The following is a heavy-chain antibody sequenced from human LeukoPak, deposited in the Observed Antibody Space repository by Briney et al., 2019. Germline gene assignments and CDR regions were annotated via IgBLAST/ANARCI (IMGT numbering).Heavy chain of an antibody. V-gene: IGHV3-7*03. D-gene: IGHD2-15*01. CDR2: IKQDGSET. Sequence: GGSLRLSCAASGFTFSSYWMTWVRQAPGKGLEWVANIKQDGSETCYVDSVKGRFTISRDNAKHSLYLQMNSLRAEDTAVYYCAREYCSGGSCYKGGIDYWGQGTLVTVSS. CDR3: AREYCSGGSCYKGGIDY. J-gene: IGHJ4*02. CDR1: GFTFSSYW.